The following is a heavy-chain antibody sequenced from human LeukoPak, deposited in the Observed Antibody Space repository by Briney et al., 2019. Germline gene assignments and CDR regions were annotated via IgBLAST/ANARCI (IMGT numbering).Heavy chain of an antibody. CDR3: ARRSGLNYYYYYMDV. D-gene: IGHD3-3*01. V-gene: IGHV1-18*01. J-gene: IGHJ6*03. Sequence: GASVKVSCKASGYTFSNYGISWVRQAPGQGLEWMGWISSYNDNTNYAQKLQGRVTMTTDTSTSTAYMELRSLRSDDTAVYYCARRSGLNYYYYYMDVWGKGTTVTISS. CDR2: ISSYNDNT. CDR1: GYTFSNYG.